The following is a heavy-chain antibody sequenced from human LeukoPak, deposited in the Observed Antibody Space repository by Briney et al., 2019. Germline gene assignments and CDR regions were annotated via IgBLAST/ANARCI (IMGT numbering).Heavy chain of an antibody. V-gene: IGHV3-30*04. D-gene: IGHD1-26*01. CDR1: GFTFSSYA. CDR2: ISYDGSNK. CDR3: AREGGSYYSYYGMDV. Sequence: GGSLRLSCAASGFTFSSYAMRWVRQAPGKGLEWVAVISYDGSNKYYADSVKGQFTISRDNSKNTLYLQMNSLRAEDTAVYYCAREGGSYYSYYGMDVWGQGTTVTVSS. J-gene: IGHJ6*02.